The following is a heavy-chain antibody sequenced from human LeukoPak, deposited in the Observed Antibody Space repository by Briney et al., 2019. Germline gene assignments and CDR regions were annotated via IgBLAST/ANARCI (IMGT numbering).Heavy chain of an antibody. Sequence: PGGSLRLSCAASGVRFTKALMNWVRQAPGKGLGWVARIKTKSQGGTTDYAAPVKGRFAISRDDSENRLYLQMNSLKSEDTAVYYCAVGLGKTDTDYWGQGTLVTVSA. V-gene: IGHV3-15*05. CDR2: IKTKSQGGTT. CDR3: AVGLGKTDTDY. J-gene: IGHJ4*02. CDR1: GVRFTKAL. D-gene: IGHD1-14*01.